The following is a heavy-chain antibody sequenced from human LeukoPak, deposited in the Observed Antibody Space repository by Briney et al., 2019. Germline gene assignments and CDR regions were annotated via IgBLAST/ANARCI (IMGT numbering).Heavy chain of an antibody. J-gene: IGHJ4*02. CDR3: ARGRGRWYLSDY. CDR1: GGSFSGYY. Sequence: SETLSLTCAVYGGSFSGYYWSWIRQPPGKGLEWIGEINHSGSTNYNPSLKSRVTISVDTSKNQFSLKLSSVTAADTAVYYCARGRGRWYLSDYWGQGTLVTVSS. CDR2: INHSGST. V-gene: IGHV4-34*01. D-gene: IGHD4-23*01.